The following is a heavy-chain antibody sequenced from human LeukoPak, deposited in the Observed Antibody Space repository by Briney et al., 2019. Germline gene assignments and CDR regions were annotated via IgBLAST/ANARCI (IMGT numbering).Heavy chain of an antibody. D-gene: IGHD3-16*02. CDR1: GGSFSGYY. CDR3: ARRYDYVWGSYRSYYFDY. V-gene: IGHV4-34*01. CDR2: INHSGST. Sequence: SETLSLTCAVYGGSFSGYYWSWIRQPPGKGLEWIGEINHSGSTNYNPSLKSRVTISVDTSKNQFSLKLSSVTAADTAVYYCARRYDYVWGSYRSYYFDYWGQGTLVTVSS. J-gene: IGHJ4*02.